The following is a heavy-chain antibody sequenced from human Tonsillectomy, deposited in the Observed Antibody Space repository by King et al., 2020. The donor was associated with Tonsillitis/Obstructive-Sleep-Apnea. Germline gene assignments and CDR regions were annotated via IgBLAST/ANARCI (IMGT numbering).Heavy chain of an antibody. CDR3: ARLYGDYYSYYYCMDV. D-gene: IGHD4-17*01. Sequence: QLQESGPGLVKPSETLSLTCTVSGGSISSYYWSWLRQPPGKGLEWVGYIYYSGSTNYNPSLKSRVTISVKTSKKQFSLKLSSVTAADTAVYYCARLYGDYYSYYYCMDVWGKGTTVTVSS. V-gene: IGHV4-59*08. CDR1: GGSISSYY. CDR2: IYYSGST. J-gene: IGHJ6*03.